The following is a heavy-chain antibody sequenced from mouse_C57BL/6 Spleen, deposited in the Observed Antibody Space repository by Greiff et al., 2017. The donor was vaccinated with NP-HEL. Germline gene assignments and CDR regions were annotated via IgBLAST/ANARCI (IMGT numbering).Heavy chain of an antibody. V-gene: IGHV1-22*01. CDR3: ASIYYYGSSYYNFDY. CDR2: INPNNGGT. D-gene: IGHD1-1*01. Sequence: VQLQQSGPELVKPGASVKMSCKASGYTFTDYNMPWVKQSHGKSLEWIGYINPNNGGTSYNQKFKGKATLTVNKSSSTAYMELRSLTSEDSAVYYCASIYYYGSSYYNFDYWGQGTTLTVSS. J-gene: IGHJ2*01. CDR1: GYTFTDYN.